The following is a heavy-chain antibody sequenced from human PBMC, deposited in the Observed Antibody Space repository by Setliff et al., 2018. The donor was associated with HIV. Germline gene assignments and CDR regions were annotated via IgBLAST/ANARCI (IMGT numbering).Heavy chain of an antibody. CDR3: ARGRDSSSWEYHYMDV. Sequence: LSLTCTVSGGSLSGYYWSWIRQPPGKGLEWIGYVYSSGSTNYSPSLNSRVTILVDTPQKQFSLRLTSVTAADTAVYYCARGRDSSSWEYHYMDVWGKGTTVTVSS. V-gene: IGHV4-59*12. CDR2: VYSSGST. J-gene: IGHJ6*03. CDR1: GGSLSGYY. D-gene: IGHD6-13*01.